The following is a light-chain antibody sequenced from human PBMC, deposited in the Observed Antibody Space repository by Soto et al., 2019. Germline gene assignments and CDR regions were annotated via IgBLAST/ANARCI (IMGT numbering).Light chain of an antibody. V-gene: IGKV1-33*01. CDR2: GAS. J-gene: IGKJ1*01. CDR3: QQYDSLPPWT. Sequence: DIQMTQSPSSLSASVGDRVTITCQASQDIGKSLNWYQHIPGKAPRLLIYGASNLEAGVPSRFRAGGSGTDFSFASSSLQPEDSATYYCQQYDSLPPWTFGQGTKVEIK. CDR1: QDIGKS.